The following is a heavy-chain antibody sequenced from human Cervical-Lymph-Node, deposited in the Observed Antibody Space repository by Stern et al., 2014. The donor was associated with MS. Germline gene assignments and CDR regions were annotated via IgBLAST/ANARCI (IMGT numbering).Heavy chain of an antibody. CDR3: AKDRGVAGTAGEADQ. D-gene: IGHD6-19*01. V-gene: IGHV3-30*18. CDR2: ISKDGSNQ. Sequence: DQLVESGGGVVQPGKSLRLSCAASGFMFTDYVMHWVRQPPGKGLEWVSVISKDGSNQHYGDSVKGRFTVSRDNAKNTLYLDMNSLRADDTATYYCAKDRGVAGTAGEADQWGQGTLVTVSS. CDR1: GFMFTDYV. J-gene: IGHJ4*02.